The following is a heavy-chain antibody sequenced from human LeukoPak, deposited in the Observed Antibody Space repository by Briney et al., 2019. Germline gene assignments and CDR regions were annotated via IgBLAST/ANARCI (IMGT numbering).Heavy chain of an antibody. CDR1: GFTFSCYA. V-gene: IGHV3-23*01. CDR3: ATDLMITFGVDE. J-gene: IGHJ4*02. D-gene: IGHD3-16*01. CDR2: ISGSGGST. Sequence: GGSLRLSCAASGFTFSCYAMSWVRQAPGKGLEWVSAISGSGGSTYCADSVKGRFTISRDNSKNTLYLQMNSLRAEDTAVYYCATDLMITFGVDEWGQGTLVTVSS.